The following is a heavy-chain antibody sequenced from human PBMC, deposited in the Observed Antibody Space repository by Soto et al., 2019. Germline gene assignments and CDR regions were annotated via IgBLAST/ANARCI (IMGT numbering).Heavy chain of an antibody. CDR3: ARDTRDDYDSSGYY. J-gene: IGHJ4*02. CDR2: IIPIFGTA. CDR1: GGTFSSYA. Sequence: SVKVSCKASGGTFSSYAISWVRQAPGQGLEWMGGIIPIFGTANYAQKFQGRVTITADESTSTAYMELSSLRSEDTAVYYCARDTRDDYDSSGYYWGQGTLVTVSS. V-gene: IGHV1-69*13. D-gene: IGHD3-22*01.